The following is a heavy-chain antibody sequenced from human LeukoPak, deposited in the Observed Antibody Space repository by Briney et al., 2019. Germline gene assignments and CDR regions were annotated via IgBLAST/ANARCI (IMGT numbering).Heavy chain of an antibody. CDR2: INHSGST. D-gene: IGHD2-21*01. Sequence: PSETLSLTCAVYGGSFSGYYWSWLRQPPGKGLEWIGEINHSGSTNYNPSLKSRVTISVDTSKNQFSLKLSSVTAADTAVYHCARRSTVVGMGWFDPWGQGTLVTVSS. J-gene: IGHJ5*02. V-gene: IGHV4-34*01. CDR1: GGSFSGYY. CDR3: ARRSTVVGMGWFDP.